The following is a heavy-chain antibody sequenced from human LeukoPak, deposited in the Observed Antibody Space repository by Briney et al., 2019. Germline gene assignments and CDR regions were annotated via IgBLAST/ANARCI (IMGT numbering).Heavy chain of an antibody. CDR1: GFTFSTYW. Sequence: GGSLRLSCAASGFTFSTYWMHWFRQTPGRGPVWVARINGEGSSTRFADSVKGRFTISRDNAKNTLYLQLDSLSAEDTAVYYCARSQGGHSDSSGSHSDSWGQGTLVTVSS. V-gene: IGHV3-74*01. D-gene: IGHD3-22*01. J-gene: IGHJ4*02. CDR2: INGEGSST. CDR3: ARSQGGHSDSSGSHSDS.